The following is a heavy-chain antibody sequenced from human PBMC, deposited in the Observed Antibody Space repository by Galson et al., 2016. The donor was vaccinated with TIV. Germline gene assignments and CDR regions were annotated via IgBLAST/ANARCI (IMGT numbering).Heavy chain of an antibody. V-gene: IGHV3-66*03. CDR2: LYNSGDT. CDR1: GLDVSINY. Sequence: SLRLSCAASGLDVSINYMSWVRQPPGKRLECVSLLYNSGDTYYADSVKGRFTITRDESKNTVYLQMNGLRPEDTAVYYCVRDRYYDARGYYYYYYGMDVWGQGTTVSVS. J-gene: IGHJ6*02. D-gene: IGHD3-16*01. CDR3: VRDRYYDARGYYYYYYGMDV.